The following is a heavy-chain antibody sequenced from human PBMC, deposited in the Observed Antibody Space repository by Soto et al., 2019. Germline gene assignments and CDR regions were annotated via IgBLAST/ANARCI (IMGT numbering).Heavy chain of an antibody. D-gene: IGHD3-10*01. J-gene: IGHJ4*02. CDR2: ISYDGSNK. CDR1: GFTFSRYG. V-gene: IGHV3-30*18. Sequence: GGSLRLSCAASGFTFSRYGMHWVRQAPGKGLGWVAVISYDGSNKYYADSVKGRFTISRDNSKNTLYLQMNSLRAEDTAVYYCAKASLITMVRGVTFDYWGQGTLVTVSS. CDR3: AKASLITMVRGVTFDY.